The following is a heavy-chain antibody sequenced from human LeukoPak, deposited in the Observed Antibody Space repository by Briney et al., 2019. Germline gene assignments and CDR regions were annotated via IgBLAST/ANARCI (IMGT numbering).Heavy chain of an antibody. V-gene: IGHV1-18*01. J-gene: IGHJ3*02. D-gene: IGHD2-15*01. CDR1: GYTFFMYG. CDR3: GICSGGDCRLVNGFHI. Sequence: ASVKVSCKASGYTFFMYGISWVRQAPGQGLEWMGWISAYNDNRKYTEKFQDRVAKTTDVTTNMAYMELRSLGSDDTAMYYCGICSGGDCRLVNGFHIWGQGTMVTVSS. CDR2: ISAYNDNR.